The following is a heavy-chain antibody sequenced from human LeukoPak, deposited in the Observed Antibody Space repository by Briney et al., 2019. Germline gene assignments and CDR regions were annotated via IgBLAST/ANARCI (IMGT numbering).Heavy chain of an antibody. CDR1: SGSISSYY. D-gene: IGHD5-12*01. CDR2: IYYSGST. CDR3: ARASSGYDFYYYYYYMDV. Sequence: TSETLSLTCTVSSGSISSYYWSWIRQPPGKGLEWIGYIYYSGSTNYNPSLKSRVTISVDTSKNQFSLKLSSVTAADTAVYYCARASSGYDFYYYYYYMDVWGKGTTVTISS. J-gene: IGHJ6*03. V-gene: IGHV4-59*01.